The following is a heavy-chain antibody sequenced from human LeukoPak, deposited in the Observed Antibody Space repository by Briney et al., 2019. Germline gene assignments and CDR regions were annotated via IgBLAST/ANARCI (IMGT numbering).Heavy chain of an antibody. CDR3: ARALRIHLGGYSGSYGGFDY. D-gene: IGHD1-26*01. CDR1: GYTFTSYG. Sequence: ASVKVSCKASGYTFTSYGISWVRQAPGQGLEWMGWISAYNSNTNYAQKLQGRVTMTTDTSTSTAYMELRSLRSDDTAVYYCARALRIHLGGYSGSYGGFDYWGQGTLVTVSS. V-gene: IGHV1-18*01. CDR2: ISAYNSNT. J-gene: IGHJ4*02.